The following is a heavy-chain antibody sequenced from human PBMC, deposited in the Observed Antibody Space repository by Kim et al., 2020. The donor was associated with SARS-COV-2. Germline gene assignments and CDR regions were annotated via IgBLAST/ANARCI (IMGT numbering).Heavy chain of an antibody. J-gene: IGHJ1*01. CDR2: K. Sequence: KNYAGYEKVRFTISRDKSKNTLMWQVNRLRTEDTAVYYCARVADWKGYFQHWGQGTLVTVSA. D-gene: IGHD1-1*01. CDR3: ARVADWKGYFQH. V-gene: IGHV3-30*01.